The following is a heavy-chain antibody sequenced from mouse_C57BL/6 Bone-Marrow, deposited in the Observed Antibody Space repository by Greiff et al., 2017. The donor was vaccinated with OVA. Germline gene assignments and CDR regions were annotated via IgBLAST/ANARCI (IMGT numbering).Heavy chain of an antibody. CDR3: ATESPDWYFDV. V-gene: IGHV2-2*01. CDR2: IWSGGST. CDR1: GFSLTSYG. Sequence: VKLQESGPGLVQPSQSLSITCTVSGFSLTSYGVYWVRQSPGKGLEWLGVIWSGGSTDYNAAFISRLSISKDNSKSQVYFKMNSLQAEDTAIYYCATESPDWYFDVWGTGTTVTVSS. J-gene: IGHJ1*03.